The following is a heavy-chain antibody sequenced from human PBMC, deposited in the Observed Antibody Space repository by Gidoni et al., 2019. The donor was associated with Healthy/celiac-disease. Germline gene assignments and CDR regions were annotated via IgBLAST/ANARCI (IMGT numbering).Heavy chain of an antibody. CDR3: AKEQFFEGGQLDY. CDR1: GCTFSSYA. D-gene: IGHD3-16*01. V-gene: IGHV3-23*01. Sequence: EVQRLESGGGLVQPGGSLRLSWAASGCTFSSYAMSWVRQAPGKGLEWVSAISGIGGSTSYADSVKGRFTISRDNSKNTLYLQMNSLRAEDTAVYYCAKEQFFEGGQLDYWGQGTLVTVSS. CDR2: ISGIGGST. J-gene: IGHJ4*02.